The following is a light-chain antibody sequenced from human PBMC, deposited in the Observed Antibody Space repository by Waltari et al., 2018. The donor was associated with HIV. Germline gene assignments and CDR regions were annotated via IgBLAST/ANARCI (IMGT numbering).Light chain of an antibody. CDR1: ALPKKY. CDR2: EDS. CDR3: YSTDSSGFGV. V-gene: IGLV3-10*01. Sequence: SYELTQPPSVSVSPGQTARIPCSGDALPKKYAYCYQQKSGQAPVLVIYEDSKRPSGLPERLSGARSGTMATLTISGAQVEDEGDYHCYSTDSSGFGVFGGVTKLTVL. J-gene: IGLJ2*01.